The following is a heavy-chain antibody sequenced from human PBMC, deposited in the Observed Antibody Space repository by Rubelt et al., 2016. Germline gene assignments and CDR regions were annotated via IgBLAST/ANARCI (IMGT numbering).Heavy chain of an antibody. Sequence: QITLKESGPTLVKPTQTLTLTCTFSGFSLRTSGVGVGWFRQPPGKALEWLALIYWDDDKRFSPSLRSRIIITKDTSKDQVVLTMTDMDPADTATYYCSHLILRNTWYDYWGQGTLVTVSS. CDR1: GFSLRTSGVG. D-gene: IGHD6-13*01. CDR3: SHLILRNTWYDY. J-gene: IGHJ4*02. CDR2: IYWDDDK. V-gene: IGHV2-5*02.